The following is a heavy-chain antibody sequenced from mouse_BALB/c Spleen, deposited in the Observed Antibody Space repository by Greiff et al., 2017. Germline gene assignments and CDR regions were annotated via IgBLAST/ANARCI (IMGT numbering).Heavy chain of an antibody. CDR3: ASLLPLDY. Sequence: VHVKQSGAELVKPGASVKLSCTASGFNIKDTYMHWVKQRPEQGLEWIGRIDPANGNTKYDPKFQGKATITADTSSNTAYLQLSSLTSEDTAVYYCASLLPLDYWGQGTTLTVSS. J-gene: IGHJ2*01. CDR2: IDPANGNT. CDR1: GFNIKDTY. D-gene: IGHD2-10*01. V-gene: IGHV14-3*02.